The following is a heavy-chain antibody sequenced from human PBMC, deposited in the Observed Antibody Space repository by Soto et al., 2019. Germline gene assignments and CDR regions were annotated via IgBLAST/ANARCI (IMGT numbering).Heavy chain of an antibody. CDR3: ARDARRIAAAGLGGMDV. D-gene: IGHD6-13*01. Sequence: GASVKVSCKASGYTFTSYGISWVRQAPGQGLEWMGWISAYNGNTNYAQKLQGRVTMTTDTSTSTAYMELSSLRSDDTAVYYCARDARRIAAAGLGGMDVWGQGTTVTVSS. CDR1: GYTFTSYG. V-gene: IGHV1-18*04. J-gene: IGHJ6*02. CDR2: ISAYNGNT.